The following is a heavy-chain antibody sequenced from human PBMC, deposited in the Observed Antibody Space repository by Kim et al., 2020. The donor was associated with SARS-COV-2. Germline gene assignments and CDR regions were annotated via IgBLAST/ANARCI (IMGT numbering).Heavy chain of an antibody. D-gene: IGHD3-3*01. CDR2: ISGSGGST. V-gene: IGHV3-23*01. Sequence: GGSLRLSCAASGFTFSSYAMSWVRQAPGKGLEWVSAISGSGGSTYYADSVKGRFTISRDNSKNTLYLQMNSLRAEDTAVYYCAKDTEVYDFWSGYYNYYYYYGMDVWGQGTTVTVSS. J-gene: IGHJ6*02. CDR3: AKDTEVYDFWSGYYNYYYYYGMDV. CDR1: GFTFSSYA.